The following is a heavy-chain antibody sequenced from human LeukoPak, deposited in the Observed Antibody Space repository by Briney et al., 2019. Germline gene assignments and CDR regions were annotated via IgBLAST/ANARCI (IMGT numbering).Heavy chain of an antibody. Sequence: ASVKVSCKASGYTFTGYYMHWVRQAPGQGLEWMGWINPNSGGTNYAQTFQGRVTMTRDTSISTAYMELSRLRSDDTAVYYCARDYSGYENYYYYYGMDVWGQGTTVTVSS. D-gene: IGHD5-12*01. CDR1: GYTFTGYY. V-gene: IGHV1-2*02. CDR3: ARDYSGYENYYYYYGMDV. CDR2: INPNSGGT. J-gene: IGHJ6*02.